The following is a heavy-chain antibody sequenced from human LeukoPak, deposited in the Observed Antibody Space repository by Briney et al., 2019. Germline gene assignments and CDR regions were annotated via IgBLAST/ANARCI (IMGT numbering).Heavy chain of an antibody. CDR2: ISSSSSSI. CDR1: GFTFDRYS. CDR3: ARVGLGVGSGRKASGLDP. V-gene: IGHV3-21*01. D-gene: IGHD3-10*01. J-gene: IGHJ5*02. Sequence: PGGSLRLSCAASGFTFDRYSMNWVRQAPGKGLEWVSSISSSSSSIYYADSMKGRFTISRDNAKNSLYLEMNSLRVEDTAMYYCARVGLGVGSGRKASGLDPWGQGTLVIVSS.